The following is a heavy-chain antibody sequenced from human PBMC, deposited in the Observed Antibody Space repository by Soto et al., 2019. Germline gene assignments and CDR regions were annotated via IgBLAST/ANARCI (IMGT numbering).Heavy chain of an antibody. CDR2: VYHTGAT. CDR3: ARGGNRYSNVASGVGGFDF. V-gene: IGHV4-59*01. D-gene: IGHD5-12*01. J-gene: IGHJ4*02. CDR1: GASISSSY. Sequence: SETLSLTCTVSGASISSSYWGWIRQSPERXLEWIAYVYHTGATNYNPSLKSRVTISLDTSKGQFSLNLTSLTTADTAVYFCARGGNRYSNVASGVGGFDFWGQGSLVTVSS.